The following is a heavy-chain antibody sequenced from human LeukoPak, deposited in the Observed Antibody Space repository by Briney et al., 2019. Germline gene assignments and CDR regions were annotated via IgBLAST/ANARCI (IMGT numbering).Heavy chain of an antibody. CDR3: ARRAGAYSHPFDY. CDR1: GLTFRTYS. J-gene: IGHJ4*02. CDR2: ISSGGSTI. D-gene: IGHD4/OR15-4a*01. Sequence: GGSLRLSCAASGLTFRTYSMNWVRQAPGKGLEWVSYISSGGSTIYYADSVKGRFTISRDNSKNTLYLQMNSLRAEDTAVYYCARRAGAYSHPFDYWGQGTLVTVSS. V-gene: IGHV3-48*01.